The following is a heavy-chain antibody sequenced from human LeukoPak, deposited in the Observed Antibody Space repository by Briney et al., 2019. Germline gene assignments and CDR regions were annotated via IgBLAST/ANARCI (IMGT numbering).Heavy chain of an antibody. CDR3: ARGGEVVYDY. CDR1: GFTFSSYA. V-gene: IGHV3-30-3*01. CDR2: ISYDGSNK. Sequence: GGSLRLSCAASGFTFSSYAMHWVRQAPGKGLEWVAVISYDGSNKYYADSVKGRFTISRDKSKNTLYLQMNSLRAEDTAVYYCARGGEVVYDYWGQGTLVTVSS. D-gene: IGHD5/OR15-5a*01. J-gene: IGHJ4*02.